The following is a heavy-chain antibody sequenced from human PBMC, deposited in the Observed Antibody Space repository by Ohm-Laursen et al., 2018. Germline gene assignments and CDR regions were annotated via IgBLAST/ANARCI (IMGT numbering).Heavy chain of an antibody. CDR3: ARAKMIPVGLDY. CDR1: GYTFTSYD. J-gene: IGHJ4*02. CDR2: MNPNSGNT. D-gene: IGHD3-16*01. Sequence: SVKVSCKASGYTFTSYDINWVRQATGQGLEWMGWMNPNSGNTGYAQKFQGRVTMTRNTSISTAYMELSRLRSDDTAVYYCARAKMIPVGLDYWGQGTLVTVSS. V-gene: IGHV1-8*01.